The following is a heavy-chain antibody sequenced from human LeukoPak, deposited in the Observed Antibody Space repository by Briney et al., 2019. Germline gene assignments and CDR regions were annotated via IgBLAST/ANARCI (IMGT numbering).Heavy chain of an antibody. D-gene: IGHD4-11*01. CDR1: GFTVSSIY. CDR2: IYTGGNT. J-gene: IGHJ5*02. Sequence: GGSLRLSCAGSGFTVSSIYMSWVRQAPGKGLEWVSVIYTGGNTYYADSVKGRFTISRDNSKNTLYLQMNSLRAEDTAVYYCARGLIYSPNWFDPWGQGTLVTGSS. CDR3: ARGLIYSPNWFDP. V-gene: IGHV3-66*01.